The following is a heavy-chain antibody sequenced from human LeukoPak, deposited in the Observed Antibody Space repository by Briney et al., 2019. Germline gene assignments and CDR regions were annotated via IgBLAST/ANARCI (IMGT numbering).Heavy chain of an antibody. J-gene: IGHJ4*02. D-gene: IGHD3-22*01. CDR1: GFAFSSYA. CDR2: ISGSGGST. V-gene: IGHV3-23*01. Sequence: GGSLRLSCAASGFAFSSYAMSWVRQAPGKGLEWVSAISGSGGSTYYADSVKGRFTISRDNSKNTLYLQMNSLRAEDTAVYYCAKPGFYYYDSSGYYGWQFDYWGQGTLVTVSS. CDR3: AKPGFYYYDSSGYYGWQFDY.